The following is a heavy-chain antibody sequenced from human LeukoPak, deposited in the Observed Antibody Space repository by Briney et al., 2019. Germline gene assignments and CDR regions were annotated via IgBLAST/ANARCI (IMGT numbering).Heavy chain of an antibody. V-gene: IGHV1-69*04. J-gene: IGHJ6*02. Sequence: AAVKVSCQASGGTFSSYAISWVRQAPGQGLEWMGRIIPILGIANYAQKFQGRVTITADNSTSTAYMELSSLRSEDTAVYYCARDYDSSGYRYYYYGMDVWGQGTTVTVSS. CDR1: GGTFSSYA. CDR3: ARDYDSSGYRYYYYGMDV. D-gene: IGHD3-22*01. CDR2: IIPILGIA.